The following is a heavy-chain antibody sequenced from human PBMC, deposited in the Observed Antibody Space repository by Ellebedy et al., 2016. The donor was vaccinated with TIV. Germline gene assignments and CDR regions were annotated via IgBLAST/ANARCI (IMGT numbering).Heavy chain of an antibody. J-gene: IGHJ2*01. Sequence: MPSETLSLTCSVPGGSISSYSWNRIRQPPGKGLEWIGHIQNSSTTNYNPSLKRRVTMSVDTSDNQLSLKLRSATAANTAVYYCARRYRGTFFLYFDLWGRGTLVTVYS. V-gene: IGHV4-4*07. CDR3: ARRYRGTFFLYFDL. CDR2: IQNSSTT. CDR1: GGSISSYS. D-gene: IGHD5-12*01.